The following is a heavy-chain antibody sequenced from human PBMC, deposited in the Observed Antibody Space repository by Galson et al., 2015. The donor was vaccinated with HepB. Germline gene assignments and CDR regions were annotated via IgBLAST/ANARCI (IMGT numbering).Heavy chain of an antibody. CDR2: ISNTGRYT. CDR3: TRDSEYSSGSPWFFGL. Sequence: SLRLSCAASEFTFSSYTMNWVRQTPGKGLEWVSCISNTGRYTYYADSFKGRFTISRDNAKNSLYLQMTSLQFEDAGVYYCTRDSEYSSGSPWFFGLWGRGTLVTVSS. J-gene: IGHJ2*01. D-gene: IGHD3-22*01. CDR1: EFTFSSYT. V-gene: IGHV3-21*01.